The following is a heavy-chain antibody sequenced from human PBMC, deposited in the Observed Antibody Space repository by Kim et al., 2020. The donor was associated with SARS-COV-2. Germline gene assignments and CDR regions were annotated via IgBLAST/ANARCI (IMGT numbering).Heavy chain of an antibody. CDR3: ARDVSTFGGVYADDY. CDR1: GYTFTSYY. CDR2: INPSGGST. J-gene: IGHJ4*02. Sequence: ASVKVSCKASGYTFTSYYMHWVRQAPGQGLEWMGIINPSGGSTSYAQKFQGRVTMTRDTSTSTVYMELSSLRSEDTAVYYCARDVSTFGGVYADDYWGQGTLVTVSS. V-gene: IGHV1-46*01. D-gene: IGHD3-16*01.